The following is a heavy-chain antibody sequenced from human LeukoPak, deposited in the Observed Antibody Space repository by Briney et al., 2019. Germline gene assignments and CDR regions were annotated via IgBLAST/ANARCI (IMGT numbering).Heavy chain of an antibody. Sequence: GGSLRLSCAASGFTFSSYWMHWVRQAPGKGLVWVSRINTDGSSTSYADSVKGRFTISRDNSKNTLYLQMNSLRAEDTAVYYCAKDGRNYYDSSQTFDPWGRGTLVTVSS. CDR2: INTDGSST. CDR3: AKDGRNYYDSSQTFDP. J-gene: IGHJ5*02. D-gene: IGHD3-22*01. CDR1: GFTFSSYW. V-gene: IGHV3-74*01.